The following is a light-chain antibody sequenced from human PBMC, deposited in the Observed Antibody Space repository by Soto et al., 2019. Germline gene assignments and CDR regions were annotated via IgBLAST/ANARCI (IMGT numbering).Light chain of an antibody. J-gene: IGLJ1*01. V-gene: IGLV2-11*01. CDR3: CSYAGNYTPYV. CDR1: SSDVGGYNY. CDR2: NVN. Sequence: QSVLTQPASVSGSPGQSITISCTGTSSDVGGYNYVSWYQQHPGKAPKLILHNVNKRPSGVPERFSGSQSGNTASLTISGLQAEDESDYYCCSYAGNYTPYVFGTGTKLTVL.